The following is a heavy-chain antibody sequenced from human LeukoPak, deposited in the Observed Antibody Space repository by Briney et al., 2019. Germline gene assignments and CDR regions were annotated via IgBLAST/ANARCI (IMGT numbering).Heavy chain of an antibody. CDR2: IYYSGST. Sequence: SETLSLTCTVSGGSISSYYWSWIRQPPGKGLEWIGYIYYSGSTNYNPSLKSRVTISVDTSKNQFSLKLSSVTVADTAVYYCARLSRFHESYYDFWSGYYKSWFDPWGQGTLVTVSS. D-gene: IGHD3-3*01. CDR1: GGSISSYY. CDR3: ARLSRFHESYYDFWSGYYKSWFDP. V-gene: IGHV4-59*08. J-gene: IGHJ5*02.